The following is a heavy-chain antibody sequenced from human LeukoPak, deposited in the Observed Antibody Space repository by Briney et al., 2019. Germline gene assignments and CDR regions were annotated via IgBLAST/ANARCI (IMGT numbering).Heavy chain of an antibody. J-gene: IGHJ4*02. Sequence: PGGYLRLSCAAFGFTFSDYYMSWIRQAPGKGMEWVSYISSSGSTIYYADSVKGRFTISRDNAKNSLYLQMNSLRADDTAVYYCARDVYGDYANDYWGQGTLVTVSS. CDR3: ARDVYGDYANDY. D-gene: IGHD4-17*01. CDR1: GFTFSDYY. CDR2: ISSSGSTI. V-gene: IGHV3-11*04.